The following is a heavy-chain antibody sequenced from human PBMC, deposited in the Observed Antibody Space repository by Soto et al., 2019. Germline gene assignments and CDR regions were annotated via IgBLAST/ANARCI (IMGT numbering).Heavy chain of an antibody. J-gene: IGHJ6*03. CDR3: ARALYYYGSGSYWEDYYYYYMDV. V-gene: IGHV1-18*01. D-gene: IGHD3-10*01. Sequence: ASVKVSCKASGYTFTSYGISWARQAPGQGLEWMGWISAYNGNTNYAQKLQGRVTMTTDTSTSTAYMELRSLRSDDTAVYYCARALYYYGSGSYWEDYYYYYMDVWGKGTTVTVSS. CDR1: GYTFTSYG. CDR2: ISAYNGNT.